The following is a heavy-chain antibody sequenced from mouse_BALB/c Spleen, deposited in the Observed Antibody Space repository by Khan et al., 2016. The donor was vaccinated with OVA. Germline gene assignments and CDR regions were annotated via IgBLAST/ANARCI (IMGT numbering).Heavy chain of an antibody. CDR2: INSSTGYT. D-gene: IGHD1-1*01. CDR1: GYTFINYW. V-gene: IGHV1-7*01. CDR3: ASRGLRWDFDY. Sequence: QMQLEESGAELAKPGASVKMSCKASGYTFINYWILWVKQRPGQGLEWIVYINSSTGYTEYNQNFKDKATFTADKSSSTAYMQLSSLTSEDSAVYYCASRGLRWDFDYWGQGTTLTVSS. J-gene: IGHJ2*01.